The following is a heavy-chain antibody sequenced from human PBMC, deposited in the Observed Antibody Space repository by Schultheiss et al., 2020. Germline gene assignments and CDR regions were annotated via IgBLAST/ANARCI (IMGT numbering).Heavy chain of an antibody. Sequence: GGSLRLSCAASGFTFSSCAMSWVRQAPGKGLEWVSGISWNSGSIGYADSVKGRFTISRDNAKNTLYLQMNSLRAEDTAVYYCAKEVPFKWELLFDYWGQGTLVTVSS. D-gene: IGHD1-26*01. CDR2: ISWNSGSI. CDR3: AKEVPFKWELLFDY. CDR1: GFTFSSCA. V-gene: IGHV3-9*01. J-gene: IGHJ4*02.